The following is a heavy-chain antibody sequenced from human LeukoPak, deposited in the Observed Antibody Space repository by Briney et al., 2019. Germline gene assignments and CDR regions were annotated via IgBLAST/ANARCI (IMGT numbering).Heavy chain of an antibody. J-gene: IGHJ4*02. Sequence: PSQTLSLTCTVSGGSISSGGYYWSWIRQHPGKGLEWIGYIYYSGSTYYNPSLKSRVTISVDTSKNQFSLKLSSVTAADTAVYYCARGDSSGWSKYYFDYWGQGTLVTVSP. D-gene: IGHD6-19*01. CDR1: GGSISSGGYY. CDR2: IYYSGST. CDR3: ARGDSSGWSKYYFDY. V-gene: IGHV4-31*03.